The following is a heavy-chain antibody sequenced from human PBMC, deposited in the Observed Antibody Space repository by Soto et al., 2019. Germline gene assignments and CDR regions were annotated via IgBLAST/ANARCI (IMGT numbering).Heavy chain of an antibody. CDR3: ALHNSATVDFFYHLDV. D-gene: IGHD1-20*01. V-gene: IGHV4-59*08. Sequence: QVQLQESGPGLVKPSETLSLSCSVSGVSINDYYWSWIRQPQGKGLEWIGFLKYGVATNYNPSLRSRVAISGDTYKNQVSLKVASATAADKSVYADALHNSATVDFFYHLDVWGTWTTVTVSP. CDR2: LKYGVAT. J-gene: IGHJ6*04. CDR1: GVSINDYY.